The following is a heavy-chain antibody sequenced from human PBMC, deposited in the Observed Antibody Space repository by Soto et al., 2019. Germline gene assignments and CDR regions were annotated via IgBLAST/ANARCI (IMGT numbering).Heavy chain of an antibody. Sequence: EVQLVESGGGLVQPGGSLRLSCAASGFTFTSYWMHWVRQAPGKGLVWVSRINSDGSSTNYADSVKGRFTISRDNAKNTLYLQMNSLRAEDTAVYYCARDWGSSCRGFFDYWGQGTLVTVSS. CDR3: ARDWGSSCRGFFDY. D-gene: IGHD3-16*01. CDR1: GFTFTSYW. CDR2: INSDGSST. J-gene: IGHJ4*02. V-gene: IGHV3-74*01.